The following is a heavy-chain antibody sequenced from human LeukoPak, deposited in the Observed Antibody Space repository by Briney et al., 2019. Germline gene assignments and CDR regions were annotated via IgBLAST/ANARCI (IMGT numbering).Heavy chain of an antibody. CDR1: GFPFSSYA. V-gene: IGHV3-23*01. J-gene: IGHJ6*03. D-gene: IGHD2/OR15-2a*01. CDR2: ISGSGGST. CDR3: VKNIRQVGNYYYYMDV. Sequence: GGSLRLSCAASGFPFSSYAMSWVRQAPGKGLEWVSAISGSGGSTYYADSVKGRFTISRDNSKNTLFLQMNSLRAEDTAVYYCVKNIRQVGNYYYYMDVWGKGTTVTVSS.